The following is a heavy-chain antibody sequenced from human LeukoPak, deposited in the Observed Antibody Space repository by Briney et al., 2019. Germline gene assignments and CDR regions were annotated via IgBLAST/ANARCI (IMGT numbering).Heavy chain of an antibody. CDR1: GFTFSDYY. V-gene: IGHV3-11*04. CDR3: ARGTYYDFWSGYYTDY. CDR2: ISSSGSTI. Sequence: PGGSLRLSCAASGFTFSDYYMSWIRQAPGKGLEWASYISSSGSTIYYADSVKGRFTISRDNAKNSLYLQMNSLRAEDTAVYYCARGTYYDFWSGYYTDYWGQGTLVTVSS. J-gene: IGHJ4*02. D-gene: IGHD3-3*01.